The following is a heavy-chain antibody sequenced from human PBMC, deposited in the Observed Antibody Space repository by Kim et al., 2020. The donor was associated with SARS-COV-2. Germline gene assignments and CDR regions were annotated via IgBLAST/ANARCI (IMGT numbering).Heavy chain of an antibody. J-gene: IGHJ6*02. V-gene: IGHV3-11*06. D-gene: IGHD2-2*01. CDR3: ARGSFDMPLRDNYGMDV. CDR1: GFTFSDYY. CDR2: ISSSSSYT. Sequence: GGSLRLSCAASGFTFSDYYMSWIRQAPGKGLEWVSYISSSSSYTNYADSVKGRFTISRDNAKNSLYLQMNSLRAEDTAVYYCARGSFDMPLRDNYGMDVWGQGTTVTVSS.